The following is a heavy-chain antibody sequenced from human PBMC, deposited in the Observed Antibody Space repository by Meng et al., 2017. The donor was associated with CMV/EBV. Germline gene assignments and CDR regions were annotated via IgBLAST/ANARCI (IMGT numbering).Heavy chain of an antibody. V-gene: IGHV2-26*01. Sequence: SGPMLVKPTETLTLTCTVSGFSLSNARMGVSWIRQPPGKALEWLAHIFSNDEKSYSTSLKSRLTISKDTSKSQVVLTMTNMDPVDTATYYCARILNDFWSGYYNYYYYYYGMDVWGQGTTVTVSS. CDR1: GFSLSNARMG. CDR3: ARILNDFWSGYYNYYYYYYGMDV. CDR2: IFSNDEK. J-gene: IGHJ6*02. D-gene: IGHD3-3*01.